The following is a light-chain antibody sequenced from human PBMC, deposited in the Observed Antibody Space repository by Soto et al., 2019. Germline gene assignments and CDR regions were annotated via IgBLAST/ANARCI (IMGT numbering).Light chain of an antibody. CDR3: QQYGSSSWT. Sequence: PGEIATLSCRASQSVSSTYLAWYQQKPGQAPRLLIYDTSSRATGIPDRFSGGGSGTDFTLTISRLEPEDFAVYYCQQYGSSSWTFGQGTKVDIK. V-gene: IGKV3-20*01. J-gene: IGKJ1*01. CDR2: DTS. CDR1: QSVSSTY.